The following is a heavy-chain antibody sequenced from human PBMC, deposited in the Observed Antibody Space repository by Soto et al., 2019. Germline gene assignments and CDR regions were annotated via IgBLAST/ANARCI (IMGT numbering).Heavy chain of an antibody. V-gene: IGHV4-59*01. J-gene: IGHJ5*02. CDR3: ARGEPRTYYDFWSGYTAWFDP. CDR2: IYYSGST. Sequence: PSATLSLTCTVSGGSISSYYWSWIRQPPGKGLEWIGYIYYSGSTNYNPSLKSRVTISVDTSKNQFSLKLSSVTAADTAVYYCARGEPRTYYDFWSGYTAWFDPWGQGTLVTVSS. CDR1: GGSISSYY. D-gene: IGHD3-3*01.